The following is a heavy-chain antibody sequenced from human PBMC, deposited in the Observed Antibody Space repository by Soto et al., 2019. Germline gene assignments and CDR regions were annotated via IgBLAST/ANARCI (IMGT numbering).Heavy chain of an antibody. Sequence: QVQLVQSGAEVKKPGSSVKVSCKASGGTFSSYAISWVRQAPGQGLEWMGGIIPIFGTANYAQKFQGRVTIRADESTSTAYMELSSLRVEDTAVYYWGRANVAVGGGNWFDPWGQGTLVTVSS. D-gene: IGHD6-19*01. CDR2: IIPIFGTA. V-gene: IGHV1-69*01. CDR1: GGTFSSYA. CDR3: GRANVAVGGGNWFDP. J-gene: IGHJ5*02.